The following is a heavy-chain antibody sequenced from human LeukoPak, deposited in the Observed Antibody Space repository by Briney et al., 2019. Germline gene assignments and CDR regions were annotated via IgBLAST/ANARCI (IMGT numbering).Heavy chain of an antibody. CDR2: MNPNSGNT. J-gene: IGHJ6*02. Sequence: ASVKVSCKASGYTFTSYDINWVRQATGQGLEWMGWMNPNSGNTGYAQKFQGRVTMTRNTSISTAYMELSRLRSDDTAVYYCATGGVLLWFGVYGMDVWGQGTTVTVSS. CDR3: ATGGVLLWFGVYGMDV. CDR1: GYTFTSYD. D-gene: IGHD3-10*01. V-gene: IGHV1-8*01.